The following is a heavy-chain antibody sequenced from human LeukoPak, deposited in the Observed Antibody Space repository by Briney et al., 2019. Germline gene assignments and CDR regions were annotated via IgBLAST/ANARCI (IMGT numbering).Heavy chain of an antibody. CDR1: GFTFSSYA. CDR3: AKGGSYYGSGSYYNLPPFDY. Sequence: PGGSLRLSCAASGFTFSSYAMSWARQAPGKGLEWVSAISGSGGSTYYADSVKGRFTISRDNSKNTLYLQMNSLRAEDTAVYYCAKGGSYYGSGSYYNLPPFDYWGQGTLVTVSS. CDR2: ISGSGGST. D-gene: IGHD3-10*01. J-gene: IGHJ4*02. V-gene: IGHV3-23*01.